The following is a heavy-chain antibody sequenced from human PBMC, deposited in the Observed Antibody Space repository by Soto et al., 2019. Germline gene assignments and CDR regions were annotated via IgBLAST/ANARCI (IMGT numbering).Heavy chain of an antibody. CDR3: ARHVGDGVVRGAKLGASWFDP. J-gene: IGHJ5*02. V-gene: IGHV1-69*02. D-gene: IGHD3-10*01. CDR1: GGTFSSYT. CDR2: IIPILGIA. Sequence: SVKVSCKASGGTFSSYTISWVRQAPGQGLEWMGRIIPILGIANYAQKFQGRVTITADKSTSTAYMELSSLRSEDTAVYYCARHVGDGVVRGAKLGASWFDPWG.